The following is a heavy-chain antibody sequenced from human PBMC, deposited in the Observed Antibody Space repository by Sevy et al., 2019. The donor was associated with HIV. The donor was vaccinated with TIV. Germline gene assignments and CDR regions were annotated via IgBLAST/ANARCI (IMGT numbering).Heavy chain of an antibody. V-gene: IGHV3-23*01. Sequence: GGSLRLSSAASGFTFNTFAMSWVRQAPGKGLEWVAGIRGSGSSSYYTESVKGRFTISRDNSKNTVHLQMNSLRVEDTAVYYCAKESPGYNYDSSGNFDYWGQGTLVTVSS. CDR2: IRGSGSSS. CDR3: AKESPGYNYDSSGNFDY. D-gene: IGHD3-22*01. CDR1: GFTFNTFA. J-gene: IGHJ4*02.